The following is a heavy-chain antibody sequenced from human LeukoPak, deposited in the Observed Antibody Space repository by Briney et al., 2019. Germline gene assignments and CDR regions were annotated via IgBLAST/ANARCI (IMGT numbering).Heavy chain of an antibody. Sequence: SETLSLTCTVSGGSISSGDYYWSWIRQPPGKGLEWIGYIYNSGSTSYNPSLKSRITLSVDTSKNQFSLKLSSVTAADTAVYYCARGDYCSTTSCYNPYYYYYGMDVWGQGTTVTVSS. V-gene: IGHV4-30-4*01. D-gene: IGHD2-2*02. CDR1: GGSISSGDYY. CDR3: ARGDYCSTTSCYNPYYYYYGMDV. CDR2: IYNSGST. J-gene: IGHJ6*02.